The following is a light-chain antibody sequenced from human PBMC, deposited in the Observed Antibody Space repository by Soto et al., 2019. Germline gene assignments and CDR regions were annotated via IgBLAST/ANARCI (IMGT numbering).Light chain of an antibody. CDR1: QNIHSF. V-gene: IGKV3-11*01. J-gene: IGKJ2*01. CDR3: QQRLFWPLFT. Sequence: EIVLTQSPATVSLSPGESATLSCRASQNIHSFLAWYQQRPGQAPRLLIYDASFRATAIPARFNGSGSGTDITLTITRLEPEDFAVYYCQQRLFWPLFTFGQGTRLEIK. CDR2: DAS.